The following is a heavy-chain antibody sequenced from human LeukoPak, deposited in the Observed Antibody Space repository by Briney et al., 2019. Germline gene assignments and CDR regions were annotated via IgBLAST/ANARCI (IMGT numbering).Heavy chain of an antibody. V-gene: IGHV3-23*01. Sequence: GGSLRLSCAASGFTFSSYAMSWVRQAPGKGLEWVSAISGSGGSTYYADSVKGRFTISRDNSKNTLYLQMNSLRAEDTAVYYCARNHDSVPAANGRSVPFDYWGQGTLVTVSS. CDR1: GFTFSSYA. D-gene: IGHD2-2*01. CDR3: ARNHDSVPAANGRSVPFDY. CDR2: ISGSGGST. J-gene: IGHJ4*02.